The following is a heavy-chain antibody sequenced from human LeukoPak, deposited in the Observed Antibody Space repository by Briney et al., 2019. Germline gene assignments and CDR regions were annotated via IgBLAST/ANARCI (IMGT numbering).Heavy chain of an antibody. D-gene: IGHD6-13*01. CDR1: GYTFTGYY. V-gene: IGHV1-2*02. Sequence: ASVKVSCKASGYTFTGYYMHWVRQAPGQGLEWMGWINPNSGDTNYAQKFQGRLTMTRDTSISTAYMELSRLRSDDTAVYYCARGDLDGASSWYGSFWGQGTLVAVSS. CDR3: ARGDLDGASSWYGSF. CDR2: INPNSGDT. J-gene: IGHJ4*02.